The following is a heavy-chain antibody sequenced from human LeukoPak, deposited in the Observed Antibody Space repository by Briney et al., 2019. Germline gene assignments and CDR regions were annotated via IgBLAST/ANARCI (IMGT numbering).Heavy chain of an antibody. D-gene: IGHD3-22*01. CDR3: ARSYDRRPFDY. CDR1: GYTFTRYY. V-gene: IGHV1-46*01. CDR2: INPSGGST. Sequence: ASVKVSCMASGYTFTRYYMHWVRQAPGQGLEWMGIINPSGGSTSYAQKFQGRVTMTRDTSTSTVYMELSSLRSEDTAVYYCARSYDRRPFDYWGQGTLVTVSS. J-gene: IGHJ4*02.